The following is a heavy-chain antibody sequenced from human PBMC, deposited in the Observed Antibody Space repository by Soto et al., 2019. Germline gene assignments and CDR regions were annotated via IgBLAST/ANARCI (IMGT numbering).Heavy chain of an antibody. J-gene: IGHJ3*02. CDR3: ASMSTSCYYAFDI. V-gene: IGHV3-23*01. Sequence: GGSLRLSCAASGFTFSSYAMSWVRQAPGKGLEWVSAISGSGGSTYYADSGKGRFTISRDNSKNTLYLQMNSLRAEDTAVYYFASMSTSCYYAFDIWGQGTMVTVSS. CDR2: ISGSGGST. CDR1: GFTFSSYA. D-gene: IGHD2-2*01.